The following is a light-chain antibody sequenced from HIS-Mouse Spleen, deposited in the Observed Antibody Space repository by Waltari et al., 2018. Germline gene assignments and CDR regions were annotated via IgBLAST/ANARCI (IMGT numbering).Light chain of an antibody. CDR3: QSADSSGTGWV. J-gene: IGLJ3*02. CDR1: ALPKQY. V-gene: IGLV3-25*03. Sequence: SYELTQPPSVSVSPGQTARITCSGDALPKQYAYWYQQKPGQAPVLVIYKDSERPSGIPGRFSGSSSGTTVTLTISGVQAEDEADYYCQSADSSGTGWVFGGGTKLTVL. CDR2: KDS.